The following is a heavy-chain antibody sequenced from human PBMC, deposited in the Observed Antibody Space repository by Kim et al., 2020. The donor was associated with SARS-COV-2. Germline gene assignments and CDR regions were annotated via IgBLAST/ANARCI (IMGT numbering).Heavy chain of an antibody. CDR1: GGSFSGYY. Sequence: SETLSLTCAVYGGSFSGYYWSWIRQPPGKGLEWIGEINHSGSTNYNPSLKSRVTISVDTSKNQFSLKLSSVTAADTAVYYCARGAQVAAADYYYYGMDVWGQGTTVTVSS. CDR3: ARGAQVAAADYYYYGMDV. V-gene: IGHV4-34*01. D-gene: IGHD6-13*01. J-gene: IGHJ6*02. CDR2: INHSGST.